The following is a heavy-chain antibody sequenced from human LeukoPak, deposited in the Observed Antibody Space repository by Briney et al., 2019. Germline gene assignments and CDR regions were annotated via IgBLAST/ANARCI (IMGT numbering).Heavy chain of an antibody. Sequence: ASVKVSSKVSDNTLTELSMHWVRQAPGKGLEGRGGFDPEDGETIYAQKFQGRVTMTEDTSTDTAYMELSSLRSEDTAVYYCATGPYYYDSSGYRDWDYWGQGTLVTVSS. CDR3: ATGPYYYDSSGYRDWDY. D-gene: IGHD3-22*01. CDR1: DNTLTELS. J-gene: IGHJ4*02. V-gene: IGHV1-24*01. CDR2: FDPEDGET.